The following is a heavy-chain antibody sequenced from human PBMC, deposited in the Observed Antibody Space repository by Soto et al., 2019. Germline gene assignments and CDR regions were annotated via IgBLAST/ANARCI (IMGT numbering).Heavy chain of an antibody. Sequence: GASVKVSCKASGYTFTGYGIVWVRQAPGQGLEWMGWISPYSGETRYAEKFQDRVTLTTDTSTKTAYMDLRNLKSDDTAVYWCATGPVAGSDFWG. J-gene: IGHJ4*01. D-gene: IGHD6-19*01. CDR3: ATGPVAGSDF. CDR2: ISPYSGET. V-gene: IGHV1-18*04. CDR1: GYTFTGYG.